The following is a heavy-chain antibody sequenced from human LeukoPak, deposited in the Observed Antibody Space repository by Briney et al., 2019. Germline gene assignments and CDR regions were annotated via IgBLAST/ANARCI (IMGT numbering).Heavy chain of an antibody. CDR1: GFTFSSYW. Sequence: GGSLRLSCAASGFTFSSYWMSWVRQAPEKGLEWVANIKQAGSDKYYVDSVKGRFTISRDNTKNSLYLQMNSLRAEDTAVYYCATAFRGSYDNWDQGTLVTVSS. J-gene: IGHJ4*02. CDR2: IKQAGSDK. D-gene: IGHD1-26*01. V-gene: IGHV3-7*01. CDR3: ATAFRGSYDN.